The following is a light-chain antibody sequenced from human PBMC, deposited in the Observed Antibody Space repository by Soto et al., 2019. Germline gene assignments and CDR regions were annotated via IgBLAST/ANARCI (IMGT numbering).Light chain of an antibody. J-gene: IGLJ2*01. CDR1: SSDVGGYNY. CDR2: DVS. V-gene: IGLV2-14*01. CDR3: SSYTSSSTLR. Sequence: QSALTQPASVSRSPGQSITISCTGTSSDVGGYNYVSWYQQHPGKAPKLMIYDVSNRPSGVSNRFSGSKSGNTASLTISGLQAEDEADYYCSSYTSSSTLRIGGGTKLTVL.